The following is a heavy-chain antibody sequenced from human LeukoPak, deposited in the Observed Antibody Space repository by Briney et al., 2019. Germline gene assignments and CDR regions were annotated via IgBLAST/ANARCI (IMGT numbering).Heavy chain of an antibody. V-gene: IGHV4-39*01. CDR2: MGSNGNT. D-gene: IGHD4-23*01. Sequence: SETLSLTCTVSGDSISSSPYYWGWIRQPPGKGLEWIASMGSNGNTYYTASLKSQATISIDTSKNQFSLKLTSVTAADTAVYYCAKHKAVGTSSEYFDYWGQGTLVTVSS. J-gene: IGHJ4*02. CDR1: GDSISSSPYY. CDR3: AKHKAVGTSSEYFDY.